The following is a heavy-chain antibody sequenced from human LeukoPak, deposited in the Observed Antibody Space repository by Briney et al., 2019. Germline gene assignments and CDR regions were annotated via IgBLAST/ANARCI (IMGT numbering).Heavy chain of an antibody. J-gene: IGHJ4*02. Sequence: GGSLRLSCASSGFTFSTYSMNWVRQAPGKGLEWVSSISTGSSCISYADSVKGRFTISRDNAKNSLYLQMNSLRAEDTAVYYCATTELPLWGQGTLVTVSS. V-gene: IGHV3-21*01. CDR2: ISTGSSCI. CDR1: GFTFSTYS. CDR3: ATTELPL. D-gene: IGHD3-10*01.